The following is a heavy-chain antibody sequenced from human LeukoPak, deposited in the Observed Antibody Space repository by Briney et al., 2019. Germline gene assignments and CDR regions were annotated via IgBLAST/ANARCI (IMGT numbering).Heavy chain of an antibody. J-gene: IGHJ4*02. CDR1: GYSISSGYY. V-gene: IGHV4-38-2*02. D-gene: IGHD3-22*01. CDR2: IYHSGRA. CDR3: ARPQNAYYYDSSGYFDY. Sequence: SETLSLTCTVSGYSISSGYYWGWIRQPPGKGLEWIGSIYHSGRAFYNPSLKSRVTISVDTSKNQFSLKLTSVTAADTAVYYCARPQNAYYYDSSGYFDYWGQGTLVTVSS.